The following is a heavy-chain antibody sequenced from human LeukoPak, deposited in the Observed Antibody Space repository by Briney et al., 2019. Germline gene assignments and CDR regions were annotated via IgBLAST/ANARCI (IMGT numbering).Heavy chain of an antibody. D-gene: IGHD5-18*01. Sequence: GGPLRLSCAASGFTFSSYAMNWVRQAPGKGLEWVSTISGSGDSTYYADSVKGRFTISRDNSKNTLYLQMNSLRAEDTAVYYCARDRGYSCGYWGQGTLVTVSS. CDR3: ARDRGYSCGY. CDR2: ISGSGDST. J-gene: IGHJ4*02. CDR1: GFTFSSYA. V-gene: IGHV3-23*01.